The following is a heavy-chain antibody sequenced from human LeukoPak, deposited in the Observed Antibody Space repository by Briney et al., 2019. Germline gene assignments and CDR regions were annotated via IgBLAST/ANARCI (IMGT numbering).Heavy chain of an antibody. Sequence: PSQCLSPAWPLSAASITSQYSTCTRQSPVEWMGWIGDISNSGSTSYNPSLKSRVTISIDTSKNQFSLKLSSVTAADTAVYYCGGDALVGYFSYYYMDVWGKETTVTVS. CDR2: ISNSGST. CDR1: AASITSQY. CDR3: GGDALVGYFSYYYMDV. D-gene: IGHD2-15*01. J-gene: IGHJ6*03. V-gene: IGHV4-59*11.